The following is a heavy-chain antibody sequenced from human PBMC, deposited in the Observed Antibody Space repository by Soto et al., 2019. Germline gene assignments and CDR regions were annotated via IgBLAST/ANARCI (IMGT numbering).Heavy chain of an antibody. CDR2: INTSGST. D-gene: IGHD5-18*01. J-gene: IGHJ6*02. V-gene: IGHV4-34*01. CDR3: ARANTAYYYYYYGMDV. CDR1: GGSFSGYY. Sequence: SENLSLTCAVYGGSFSGYYWSCIRQPPGKGLEWIGEINTSGSTNYNPCLKSRVTISVDTSKNQFSLKLSSVTAADTAVYYCARANTAYYYYYYGMDVWGQGTTVTVSS.